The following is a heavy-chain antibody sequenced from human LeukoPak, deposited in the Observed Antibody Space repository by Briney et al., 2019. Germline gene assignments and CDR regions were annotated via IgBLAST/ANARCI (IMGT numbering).Heavy chain of an antibody. V-gene: IGHV1-2*02. D-gene: IGHD3-22*01. CDR1: GYTFTGYY. CDR2: INPNSGGT. CDR3: ARDEGMSSGSVSDY. J-gene: IGHJ4*02. Sequence: ASVKVSCKASGYTFTGYYMHWVRQAPGQGLEWMGWINPNSGGTNYAQKFQGRVTMTRDTSISTAYMELSRLRSGDTAVYYCARDEGMSSGSVSDYWGQGTLVTVSS.